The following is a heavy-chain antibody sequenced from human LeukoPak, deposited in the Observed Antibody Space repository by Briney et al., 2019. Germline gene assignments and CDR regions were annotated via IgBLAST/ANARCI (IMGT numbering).Heavy chain of an antibody. J-gene: IGHJ4*02. CDR1: GFTFDDYA. V-gene: IGHV3-9*01. Sequence: PGGSLRLSCAASGFTFDDYAMHWVRQAPGKGLEWVSGISWNSGSIGYADSVKGRFTISRDNAKNSLYLQMNSLRAEDTAVYYCGRDLPTVTSIDYWGQGTLVTVSS. D-gene: IGHD4-17*01. CDR2: ISWNSGSI. CDR3: GRDLPTVTSIDY.